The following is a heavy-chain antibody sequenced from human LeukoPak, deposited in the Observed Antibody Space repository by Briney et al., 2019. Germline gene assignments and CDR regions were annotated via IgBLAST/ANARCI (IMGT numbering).Heavy chain of an antibody. CDR3: AKALLHYDILTGPDY. D-gene: IGHD3-9*01. CDR1: GFTVDDYA. Sequence: GRSLRLSCAASGFTVDDYAMHWVRQAPGKGLEWVSGISWNSGSIGYADSVKGRFTISRDNAKNSLYLQMNSLRAEDTALYYCAKALLHYDILTGPDYWGQGTLVTVSS. V-gene: IGHV3-9*01. CDR2: ISWNSGSI. J-gene: IGHJ4*02.